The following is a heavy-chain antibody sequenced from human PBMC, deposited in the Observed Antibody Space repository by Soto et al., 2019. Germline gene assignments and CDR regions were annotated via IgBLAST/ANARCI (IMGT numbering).Heavy chain of an antibody. Sequence: PSETLSLTCAVYGGSFSGYYWSWIRQPPGKGLEWIGEINHSGSTNYNPSLKSRVTISVDTSKNQFSLKLSSVTAADTAVYYCARHLYGSGERFDPWGQGTLVTVSS. CDR2: INHSGST. CDR3: ARHLYGSGERFDP. D-gene: IGHD3-10*01. J-gene: IGHJ5*02. CDR1: GGSFSGYY. V-gene: IGHV4-34*01.